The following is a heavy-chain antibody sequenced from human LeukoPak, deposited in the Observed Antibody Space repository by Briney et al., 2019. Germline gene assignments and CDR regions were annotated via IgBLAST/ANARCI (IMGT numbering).Heavy chain of an antibody. V-gene: IGHV5-51*01. CDR2: IYPGDSET. Sequence: GESLKISCKGSGYTFTSYWIGWVRQMPGKGLEWMGIIYPGDSETIYSPSFQGQVTISADKSINTAYLQWSSLKASDTAMYYCARHDSPNWFDPWGQGTLVTVSS. J-gene: IGHJ5*02. D-gene: IGHD2-8*01. CDR3: ARHDSPNWFDP. CDR1: GYTFTSYW.